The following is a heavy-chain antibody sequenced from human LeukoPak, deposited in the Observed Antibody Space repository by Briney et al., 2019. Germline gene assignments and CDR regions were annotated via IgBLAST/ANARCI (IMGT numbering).Heavy chain of an antibody. CDR2: ICTSGST. D-gene: IGHD1-26*01. Sequence: PSETLSLTCTVSGGSISSYYWSWIRQPPGKGLEWIGYICTSGSTNYNPSLKSRVTISVDTSKNQFSLKLSSVTAADTAVYYCARGKGGGSYQYYFDYWGQGTLVTVSS. CDR3: ARGKGGGSYQYYFDY. V-gene: IGHV4-4*09. CDR1: GGSISSYY. J-gene: IGHJ4*02.